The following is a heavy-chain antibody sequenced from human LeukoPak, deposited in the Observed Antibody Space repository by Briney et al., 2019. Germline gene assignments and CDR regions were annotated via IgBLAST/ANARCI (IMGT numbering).Heavy chain of an antibody. Sequence: GGSLRLSCAASGFTFSSYWMHWVRQAPGKGLEWVSGIRGSGVETFYADSVKGRFTISRDNARNSLYLQMNSLRAEDTAVYYCAREGYCSGDTCYQDDAFDIWGQGTMVTVSS. V-gene: IGHV3-21*01. CDR3: AREGYCSGDTCYQDDAFDI. CDR1: GFTFSSYW. CDR2: IRGSGVET. D-gene: IGHD2-15*01. J-gene: IGHJ3*02.